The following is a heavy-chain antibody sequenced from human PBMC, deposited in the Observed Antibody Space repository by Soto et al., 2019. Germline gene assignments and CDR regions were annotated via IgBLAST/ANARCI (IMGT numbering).Heavy chain of an antibody. CDR2: IYPGDSDT. V-gene: IGHV5-51*01. CDR3: ARHKTTVTTSGPQDNWFDP. Sequence: PGESLKISCKGSGYSFTSYWIGWVRQMPGKGLEWMGIIYPGDSDTRYSPSFQGQVAISADKSISTAYLQWSSLKASDTAMYYCARHKTTVTTSGPQDNWFDPWGQGTLVTVSS. CDR1: GYSFTSYW. J-gene: IGHJ5*02. D-gene: IGHD4-17*01.